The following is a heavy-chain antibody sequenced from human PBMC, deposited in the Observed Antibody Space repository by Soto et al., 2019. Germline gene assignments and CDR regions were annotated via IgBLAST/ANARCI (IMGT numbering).Heavy chain of an antibody. V-gene: IGHV3-23*01. CDR1: GFTFSSYA. CDR3: EKDGPDWNHLDY. CDR2: ISGSGGST. D-gene: IGHD1-1*01. J-gene: IGHJ4*02. Sequence: GGSLRLSCAGSGFTFSSYAMHWVHQAPGKGLEWVSAISGSGGSTYYADSVKGRFTISRDNSKNTLYLQMNSLRAEDTAVYYCEKDGPDWNHLDYWGQGTLVTVSS.